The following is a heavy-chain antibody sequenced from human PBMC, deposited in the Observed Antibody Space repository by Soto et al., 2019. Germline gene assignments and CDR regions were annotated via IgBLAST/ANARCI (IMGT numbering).Heavy chain of an antibody. CDR1: GGSISSYY. D-gene: IGHD1-26*01. V-gene: IGHV4-59*01. CDR2: IYYSGSI. CDR3: ARRLFSYGARFDP. Sequence: QVQLQESGPGLVKPSETLSLTCTVSGGSISSYYWSWIRQPPGKGLEWIGYIYYSGSINYNPSLKRRVTISVDPSKNPFSLKLSSVTAADAAVYSCARRLFSYGARFDPWGKGTLVTVSS. J-gene: IGHJ5*02.